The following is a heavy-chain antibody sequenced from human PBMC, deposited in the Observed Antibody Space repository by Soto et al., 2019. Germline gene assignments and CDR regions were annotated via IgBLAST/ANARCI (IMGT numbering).Heavy chain of an antibody. CDR1: GFTFSSYA. J-gene: IGHJ3*02. V-gene: IGHV3-30-3*01. Sequence: PGGSLRLSCAASGFTFSSYAMHWVRQAPGKGLEWVAVISYDGSNKYYADSVKGRFTISRDNSKNTLYLQMNSLRAEDTAVYYCARFILAGYSYGFALEDDAFDIWGQGTMVTVSS. CDR2: ISYDGSNK. CDR3: ARFILAGYSYGFALEDDAFDI. D-gene: IGHD5-18*01.